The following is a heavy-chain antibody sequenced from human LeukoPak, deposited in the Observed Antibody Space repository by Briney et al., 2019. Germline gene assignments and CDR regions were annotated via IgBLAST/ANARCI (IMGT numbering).Heavy chain of an antibody. CDR1: GFTFSSYW. D-gene: IGHD5-12*01. J-gene: IGHJ3*02. CDR3: ARDGYNRAFDI. Sequence: GGSLRLSCAASGFTFSSYWMHWVRQAPGKGLVWVSRIDSDGSSTSYADSVKGRFTISRDNAKNTLYLQMNSLRAEDTAVYYCARDGYNRAFDIWGQGTMVTVSS. V-gene: IGHV3-74*01. CDR2: IDSDGSST.